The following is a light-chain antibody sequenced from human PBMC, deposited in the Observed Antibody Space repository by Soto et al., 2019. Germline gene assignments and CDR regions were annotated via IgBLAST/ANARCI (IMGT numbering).Light chain of an antibody. V-gene: IGKV1-39*01. CDR1: QSISSY. CDR3: HQSYSPPFT. J-gene: IGKJ3*01. Sequence: DIQMTQSPSSLSASVGDRVTITCRASQSISSYLNWYQQKPGKAPKLLIYAASSLQRGVPSTFSGSGSGTDFTLTISSLQPADFASYYCHQSYSPPFTFVPGTTVDIK. CDR2: AAS.